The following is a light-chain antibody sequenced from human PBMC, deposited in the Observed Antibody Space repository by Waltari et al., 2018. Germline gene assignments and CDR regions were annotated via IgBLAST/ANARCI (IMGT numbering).Light chain of an antibody. CDR3: QQYNNWPDT. CDR2: GAS. Sequence: EIVMTQSPATLSVSPGERATLSCRAGQSVSSNLAWYQQKPGQAPGLLIYGASTRATGIPARFSGSGSGTEFTLTISSLQSEDFAVYYCQQYNNWPDTFGQGTKLEIK. V-gene: IGKV3-15*01. CDR1: QSVSSN. J-gene: IGKJ2*01.